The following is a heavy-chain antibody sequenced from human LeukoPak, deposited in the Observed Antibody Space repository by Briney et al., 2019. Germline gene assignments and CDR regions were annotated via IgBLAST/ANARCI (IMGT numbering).Heavy chain of an antibody. CDR1: GGSVSSYY. J-gene: IGHJ5*02. D-gene: IGHD2-21*02. V-gene: IGHV4-59*08. Sequence: SETLSLTCTVSGGSVSSYYWSWIRQPPGKGLEWIAYIYYSGSTKCNPSLKSRVTISLDRSKNQFSLKLRSVTAADTAVYYCARLQVHCGGDCYTGWFDPWGQGTLVTVSS. CDR2: IYYSGST. CDR3: ARLQVHCGGDCYTGWFDP.